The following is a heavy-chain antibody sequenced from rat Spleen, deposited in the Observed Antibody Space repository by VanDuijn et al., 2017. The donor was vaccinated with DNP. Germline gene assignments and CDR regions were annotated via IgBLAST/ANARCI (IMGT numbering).Heavy chain of an antibody. V-gene: IGHV4-2*01. D-gene: IGHD1-9*01. CDR1: GFTFNDYW. Sequence: EVKLVESGGGLVQPGRSLKLSCAASGFTFNDYWMGWVRQAPGKGLEWIGEINKDSSTINYTPSLKDKFTISKDNAQNTLYLQMSKRGSEDTAIYYCAREHYGYNGYFDYWGQGVMVTVSS. CDR2: INKDSSTI. CDR3: AREHYGYNGYFDY. J-gene: IGHJ2*01.